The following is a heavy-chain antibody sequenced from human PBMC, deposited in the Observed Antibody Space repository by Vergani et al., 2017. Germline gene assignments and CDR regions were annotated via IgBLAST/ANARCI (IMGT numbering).Heavy chain of an antibody. CDR3: ARESGYQLLRCWFDP. J-gene: IGHJ5*02. D-gene: IGHD2-2*01. Sequence: GRVTITADESTSTAYMELSSLRSEDTAVYYCARESGYQLLRCWFDPWGQGTLVTVSS. V-gene: IGHV1-69*01.